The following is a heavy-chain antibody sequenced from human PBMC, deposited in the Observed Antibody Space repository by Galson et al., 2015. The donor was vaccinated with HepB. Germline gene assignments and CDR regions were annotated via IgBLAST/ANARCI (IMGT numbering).Heavy chain of an antibody. CDR1: GYTFTSYG. D-gene: IGHD3-10*01. Sequence: SVKVSCKASGYTFTSYGISWVRQAPGQGLEWMGWISAYNGNTNYAQKLQGRVTMTTDTSTSTAYMELSSLRSEDTAVYYCARVLGYYYGSGSYYTHPRGAFDYWGQGTLVTVSS. CDR3: ARVLGYYYGSGSYYTHPRGAFDY. CDR2: ISAYNGNT. V-gene: IGHV1-18*01. J-gene: IGHJ4*02.